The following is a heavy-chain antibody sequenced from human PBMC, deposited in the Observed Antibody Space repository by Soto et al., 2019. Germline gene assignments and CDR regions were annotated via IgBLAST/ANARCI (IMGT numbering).Heavy chain of an antibody. CDR1: GFTVSSNY. J-gene: IGHJ6*02. V-gene: IGHV3-53*01. D-gene: IGHD7-27*01. CDR3: ARMGNYYYYGMDV. CDR2: IYSGGST. Sequence: EVQLVESGGGLIQPGGSLRLSCAASGFTVSSNYMSWVRQAPGKGLEWVSVIYSGGSTYYADSVKGRFTISRDNSKNTLYLQMNSLRAEDTAVYYCARMGNYYYYGMDVWGQGATVIVSS.